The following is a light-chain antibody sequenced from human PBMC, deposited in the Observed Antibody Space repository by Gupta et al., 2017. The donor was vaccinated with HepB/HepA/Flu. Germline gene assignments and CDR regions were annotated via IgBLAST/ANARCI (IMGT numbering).Light chain of an antibody. V-gene: IGLV3-21*04. CDR3: QVWDSTSDHVV. CDR1: NIDGKS. Sequence: SYVLTQPPSVSVAPGKTARVTCGGSNIDGKSVHWYQQRPGQAPVLVIYYDSDRPSGIPERFSGSNSGNTATLTISRVEAGDEADYYCQVWDSTSDHVVFGGGTKLTVL. CDR2: YDS. J-gene: IGLJ2*01.